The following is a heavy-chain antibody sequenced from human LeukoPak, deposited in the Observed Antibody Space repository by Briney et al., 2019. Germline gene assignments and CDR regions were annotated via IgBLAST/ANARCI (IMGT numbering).Heavy chain of an antibody. D-gene: IGHD5-12*01. CDR1: GFTFSSYA. CDR2: ISSNGGST. CDR3: ARSRGYSGYDWLY. Sequence: PSGGSLRLSCAASGFTFSSYAMHWVRQAPGKGLEYVSAISSNGGSTYYANSVKGRFTIPRDNSKNTLYLQMGSLRAEDMAVYYCARSRGYSGYDWLYWGQGTLVTVSS. J-gene: IGHJ4*02. V-gene: IGHV3-64*01.